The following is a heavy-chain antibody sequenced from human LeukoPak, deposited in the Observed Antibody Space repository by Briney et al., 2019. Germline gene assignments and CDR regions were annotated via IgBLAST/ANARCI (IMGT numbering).Heavy chain of an antibody. CDR1: GGTFSSYA. D-gene: IGHD2-21*01. J-gene: IGHJ4*02. Sequence: ASVKVSCKASGGTFSSYAITWVRQAPGQGLEWMGWISVRTGNINYAQNLQGRVTMTTDTSTSTAYLEVRSLRSDDTAVYYCARGVFDWYEEFWGQGTLVTVSS. CDR2: ISVRTGNI. CDR3: ARGVFDWYEEF. V-gene: IGHV1-18*01.